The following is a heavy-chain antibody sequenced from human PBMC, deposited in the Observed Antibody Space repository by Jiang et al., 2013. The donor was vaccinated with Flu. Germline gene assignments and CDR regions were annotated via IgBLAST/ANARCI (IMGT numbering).Heavy chain of an antibody. J-gene: IGHJ4*02. Sequence: FSSYAMSWVRQAPGKGLEWVSAISGSGGSTYYADSVKGRFTISRDNSKNTLYLQMNSLRAEDTAVYYCAIQRTRFLEWDGLDYWGQGTLVTVSS. D-gene: IGHD3-3*01. CDR2: ISGSGGST. V-gene: IGHV3-23*01. CDR3: AIQRTRFLEWDGLDY. CDR1: FSSYA.